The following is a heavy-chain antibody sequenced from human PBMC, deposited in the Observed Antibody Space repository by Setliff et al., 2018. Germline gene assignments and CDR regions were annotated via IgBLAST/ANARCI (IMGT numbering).Heavy chain of an antibody. D-gene: IGHD2-21*02. CDR1: GGSFSGYY. Sequence: PSETLSLTCAVYGGSFSGYYWSWIRQPAGKGLEWIGHIYNNGNAHYNPSLKSRVTMSLDTSKNLFSLELRSVTAADTAVYYCARDGPLTFCHGDCYFDYWGQGTLVTVSS. CDR2: IYNNGNA. V-gene: IGHV4-4*07. CDR3: ARDGPLTFCHGDCYFDY. J-gene: IGHJ4*02.